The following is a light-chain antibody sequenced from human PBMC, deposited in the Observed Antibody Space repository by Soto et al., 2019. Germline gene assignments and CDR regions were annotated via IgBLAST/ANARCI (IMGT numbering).Light chain of an antibody. CDR2: STN. V-gene: IGLV7-43*01. Sequence: QTVVTQEPSLTVSPGATVTLTCAVYTGAVTSSNYPNWFQQKPGQAPRALIYSTNHKYSWTPARFSGSLLGGKAALTLSGVQPEDEADYYCLLYYGGQLGVFGGGTKLTVL. CDR3: LLYYGGQLGV. J-gene: IGLJ2*01. CDR1: TGAVTSSNY.